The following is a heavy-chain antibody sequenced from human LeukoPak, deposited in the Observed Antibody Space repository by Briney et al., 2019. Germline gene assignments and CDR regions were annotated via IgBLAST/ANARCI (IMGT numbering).Heavy chain of an antibody. V-gene: IGHV3-30*18. D-gene: IGHD4-17*01. CDR1: GFTFSSCG. CDR3: AKGPGTVTG. Sequence: GGSLRLSCAASGFTFSSCGMPWVRQAPGKGLEWVAVISYDGSNKYYADSVKGRFTISRDNSKNTLYLQMNSLRAEDTAVYYCAKGPGTVTGWGQGTLVTVSS. CDR2: ISYDGSNK. J-gene: IGHJ4*02.